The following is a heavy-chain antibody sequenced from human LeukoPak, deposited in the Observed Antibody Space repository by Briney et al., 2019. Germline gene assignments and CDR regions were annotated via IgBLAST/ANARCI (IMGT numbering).Heavy chain of an antibody. V-gene: IGHV4-34*01. CDR2: INHSGST. Sequence: SETLSLTCAVYGGSFSGYYWSWIRQPPGKGLEWIGEINHSGSTYYNPSLKSRVTISVDTSKNQFSLKLSSVTAADTAVYYCASRRNYGDYERYFDLWGRGTLVTVSS. D-gene: IGHD4-17*01. CDR1: GGSFSGYY. J-gene: IGHJ2*01. CDR3: ASRRNYGDYERYFDL.